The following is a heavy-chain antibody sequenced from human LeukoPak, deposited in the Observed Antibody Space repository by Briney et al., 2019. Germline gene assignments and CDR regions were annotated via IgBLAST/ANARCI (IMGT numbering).Heavy chain of an antibody. CDR3: AREGRDIVATINYYYYGMDV. Sequence: GGSLRLSCAASGFDLGHYEVNWVRQAPGKGLEWIAHISVRAATIYYGDSVEGRFTISRDNAKNSLYLQMNSLRAEDTAVYYCAREGRDIVATINYYYYGMDVWGQGTTVTVSS. CDR1: GFDLGHYE. D-gene: IGHD5-12*01. V-gene: IGHV3-48*03. CDR2: ISVRAATI. J-gene: IGHJ6*02.